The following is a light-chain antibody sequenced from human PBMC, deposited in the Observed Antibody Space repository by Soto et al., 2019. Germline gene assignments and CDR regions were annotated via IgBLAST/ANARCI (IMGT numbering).Light chain of an antibody. V-gene: IGKV1-39*01. Sequence: DIQMTQSPSSLSASVGDRVTITFRASQSIDTYLNWYQQKPGKAPKLLIYAASSLKSGVPSRFSGSGSGTDFALTITTLQPEDFATYFCQQSYSTPGFGQGTRLEIK. J-gene: IGKJ5*01. CDR2: AAS. CDR3: QQSYSTPG. CDR1: QSIDTY.